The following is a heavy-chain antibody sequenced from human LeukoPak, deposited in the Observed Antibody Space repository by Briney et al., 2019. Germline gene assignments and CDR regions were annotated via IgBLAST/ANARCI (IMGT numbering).Heavy chain of an antibody. J-gene: IGHJ6*02. CDR2: IYYSGST. Sequence: SETLSLTCTVSGGSVSSGIYYWSWIRQPPGKGLEYIGYIYYSGSTTYNPSLKSRVTISVDTSKNQFSLQLSSVTAAVTAVYYCASHENRYYFGVWGQGTTVTVSS. CDR1: GGSVSSGIYY. V-gene: IGHV4-61*01. CDR3: ASHENRYYFGV. D-gene: IGHD3-10*01.